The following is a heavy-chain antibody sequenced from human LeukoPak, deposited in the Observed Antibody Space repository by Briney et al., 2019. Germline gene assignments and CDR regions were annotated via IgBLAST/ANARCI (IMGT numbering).Heavy chain of an antibody. CDR2: VSSYGGST. CDR3: ARDLFITTNREYYYYMDV. V-gene: IGHV3-64*01. CDR1: GFTFSSYT. D-gene: IGHD3-22*01. J-gene: IGHJ6*03. Sequence: GGSLRLSCAASGFTFSSYTMHWVRQAPGKGLEYVSGVSSYGGSTYYANSVKGRFTISRDNSKNTLYLQMSSLRAEDMAVYYCARDLFITTNREYYYYMDVWGKGTTVTVSS.